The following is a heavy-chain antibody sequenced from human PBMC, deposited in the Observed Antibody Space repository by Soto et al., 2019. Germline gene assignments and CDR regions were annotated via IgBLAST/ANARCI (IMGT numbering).Heavy chain of an antibody. CDR3: XXXXPNEGGSHAWFDP. J-gene: IGHJ5*02. Sequence: QVQLQESGPGLAKPSQTLSLTCTVSGGSISSGDYYWSWIRQPPGKGLEWIGYIYYSGSTYYNPSLKSRVTISVDTSKNQFSLKLSSVTAADTAVYXXXXXXPNEGGSHAWFDPWGQXTXVTVSS. CDR1: GGSISSGDYY. D-gene: IGHD1-1*01. V-gene: IGHV4-30-4*01. CDR2: IYYSGST.